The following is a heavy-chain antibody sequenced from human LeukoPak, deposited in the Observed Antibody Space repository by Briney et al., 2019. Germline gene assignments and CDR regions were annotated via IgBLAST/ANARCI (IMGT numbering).Heavy chain of an antibody. CDR3: ARGDGGYSYGSFDY. V-gene: IGHV3-74*01. D-gene: IGHD5-18*01. Sequence: GGSLRLSCAASGFTFSSYWMHWVRQAPGKGLVWVSRINSDGSSTSYADSVKGRFAISRDNAKNTLYLQMNSLRAEDTAVYYCARGDGGYSYGSFDYWGQGTLVTVSS. CDR1: GFTFSSYW. J-gene: IGHJ4*02. CDR2: INSDGSST.